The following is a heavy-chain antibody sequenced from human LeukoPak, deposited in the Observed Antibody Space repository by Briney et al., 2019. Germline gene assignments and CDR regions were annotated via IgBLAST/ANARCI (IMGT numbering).Heavy chain of an antibody. Sequence: SETLSLACAVYGGSFSGYYWSWIRQHPGKGLEWIGEINHSGSTNYNPSLKSRVTISVDTSKNQFSLKLSSVTAADTAVYYCARATMIVPFDYWGQGTLVTVSS. D-gene: IGHD3-22*01. CDR1: GGSFSGYY. J-gene: IGHJ4*02. CDR2: INHSGST. V-gene: IGHV4-34*01. CDR3: ARATMIVPFDY.